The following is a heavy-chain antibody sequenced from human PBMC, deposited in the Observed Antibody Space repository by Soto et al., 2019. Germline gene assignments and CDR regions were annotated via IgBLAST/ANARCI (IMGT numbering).Heavy chain of an antibody. Sequence: GGSLRLSCAASGFTFSSYAMSWVRQAPGKGLEWVSAISGSGGSTYYADSVKGRFIISRDNSKNTLYLQMNSLRAEDTAVYYCAKVLYSSYDYFDYWGQGTLVTVSS. CDR2: ISGSGGST. CDR3: AKVLYSSYDYFDY. D-gene: IGHD6-6*01. CDR1: GFTFSSYA. V-gene: IGHV3-23*01. J-gene: IGHJ4*02.